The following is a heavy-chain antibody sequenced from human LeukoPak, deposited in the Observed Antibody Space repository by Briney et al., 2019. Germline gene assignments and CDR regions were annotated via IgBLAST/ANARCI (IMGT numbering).Heavy chain of an antibody. CDR3: ARENWAPY. J-gene: IGHJ4*02. CDR2: ISSSSSTI. CDR1: GFTFSSYS. D-gene: IGHD7-27*01. V-gene: IGHV3-48*01. Sequence: GGSLRLSCAASGFTFSSYSMNWVRQAPGKGLEWVSYISSSSSTIYYADSVKGRFTISRDNAKNSLYLQMNSLRAEDTAVYYCARENWAPYWGQGTLVTVSS.